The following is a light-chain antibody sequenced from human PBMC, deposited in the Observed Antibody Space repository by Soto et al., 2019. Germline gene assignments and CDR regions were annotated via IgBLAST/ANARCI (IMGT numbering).Light chain of an antibody. V-gene: IGLV2-8*01. J-gene: IGLJ2*01. CDR2: EVN. Sequence: QSALTQPPSASGSPGQSVTISCTGTSSDVGGYNYVSWYQQHPGKAPKLMISEVNKRPSGVPDRFSGSKFGNTASLTVSGLQAEDEADYYCSSYAGSRIVVFGGGTKLTVL. CDR3: SSYAGSRIVV. CDR1: SSDVGGYNY.